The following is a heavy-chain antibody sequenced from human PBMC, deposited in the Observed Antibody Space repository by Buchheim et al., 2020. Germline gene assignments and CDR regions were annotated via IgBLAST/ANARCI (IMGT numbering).Heavy chain of an antibody. J-gene: IGHJ4*02. Sequence: EVQLVESGGGLVQPGGSLKLSYAASGFTFSGSAMHWVRQASGKGLEWVGRIRSKANSYATAYAASVKGRFTISRDDSKNTAYLQMNSLKTEDTAVYYCTRLRYYYDSSGYYYFDYWGQGTL. CDR2: IRSKANSYAT. CDR1: GFTFSGSA. D-gene: IGHD3-22*01. CDR3: TRLRYYYDSSGYYYFDY. V-gene: IGHV3-73*02.